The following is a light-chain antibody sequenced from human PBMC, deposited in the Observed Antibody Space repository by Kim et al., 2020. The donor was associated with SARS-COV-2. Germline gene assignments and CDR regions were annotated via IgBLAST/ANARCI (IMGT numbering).Light chain of an antibody. CDR3: SSYTSSSTLV. V-gene: IGLV2-14*01. CDR1: SSDVGGYNH. Sequence: QSALTQPASVSGSPGQSITISCTGTSSDVGGYNHVSWYQQHPGKAPRLMIYGVSKRPSGVSNRFSGSKSGNTASLTISGLQAEDEADYYCSSYTSSSTLVFGGGTKLTVL. J-gene: IGLJ2*01. CDR2: GVS.